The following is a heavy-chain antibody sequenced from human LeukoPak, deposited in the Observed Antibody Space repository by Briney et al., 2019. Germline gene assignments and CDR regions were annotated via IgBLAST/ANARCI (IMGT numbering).Heavy chain of an antibody. D-gene: IGHD3-16*01. CDR3: ARFTPQGYGWGGYNRFDP. CDR2: IYYSGST. Sequence: SETLSLTCTVSGGSISSYYWNWIRQPPGKRLEWIRYIYYSGSTNYNPSLKSRVTISVDTSKNQFSLNLTSVTAADTAVYYCARFTPQGYGWGGYNRFDPWGQGTLVTVSS. CDR1: GGSISSYY. J-gene: IGHJ5*02. V-gene: IGHV4-59*01.